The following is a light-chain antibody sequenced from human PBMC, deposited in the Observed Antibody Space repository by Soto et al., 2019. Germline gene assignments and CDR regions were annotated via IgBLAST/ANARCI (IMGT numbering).Light chain of an antibody. CDR3: SSYTSSNTLV. V-gene: IGLV2-14*01. J-gene: IGLJ2*01. Sequence: QSALTQPASVSGSPGQSITISCTGTSSDVIGYNYVSWYQQHPGKAPKLIIYEVTNRPSGDSYRFSGSRSGNTASLTIFGLQAEDEADYYCSSYTSSNTLVFGGGTKLTVL. CDR2: EVT. CDR1: SSDVIGYNY.